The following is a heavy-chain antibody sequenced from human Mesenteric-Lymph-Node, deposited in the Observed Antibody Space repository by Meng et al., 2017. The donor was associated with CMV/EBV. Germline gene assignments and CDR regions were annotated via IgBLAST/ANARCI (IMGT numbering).Heavy chain of an antibody. D-gene: IGHD6-13*01. CDR3: ARAFSSSWHHPLKD. J-gene: IGHJ4*02. CDR2: VYYSGST. Sequence: SETLSLTCTVSGGSISNYYWNWIRQPPGKGLEWIGYVYYSGSTNYNPSLKSRVTISVDTSKNQFPLKLSSVTAADTAIYYCARAFSSSWHHPLKDWGQGTLVTVSS. CDR1: GGSISNYY. V-gene: IGHV4-59*01.